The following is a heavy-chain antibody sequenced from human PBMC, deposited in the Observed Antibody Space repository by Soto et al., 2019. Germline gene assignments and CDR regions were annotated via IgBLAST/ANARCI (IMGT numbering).Heavy chain of an antibody. CDR2: TYYRSKWYN. J-gene: IGHJ3*02. CDR1: GDSVSSNSAA. Sequence: LSLTSAISGDSVSSNSAACNLIRQSPSRGLEWLGRTYYRSKWYNDYAVSVKSRITINPDTSKNQFSLQLNSVTPEDTAVYYCARGYCSSTSCYTSAFDIWGQGTMVTVSS. CDR3: ARGYCSSTSCYTSAFDI. V-gene: IGHV6-1*01. D-gene: IGHD2-2*02.